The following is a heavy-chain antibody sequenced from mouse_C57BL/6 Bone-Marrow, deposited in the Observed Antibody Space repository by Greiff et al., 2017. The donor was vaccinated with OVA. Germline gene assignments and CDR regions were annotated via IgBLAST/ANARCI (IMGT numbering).Heavy chain of an antibody. CDR3: ARRPIYWYFDV. CDR1: GFTFSSYG. V-gene: IGHV5-6*01. J-gene: IGHJ1*03. Sequence: DVHLVESGGDLVKPGGSLKLSCAASGFTFSSYGMSWVRQTPDKRLEWVATISSGGSYTYYPDSVKGRFTISRDNAKNTLYLQMSSLKSEDTAMYYCARRPIYWYFDVWGTGTTVTVSS. CDR2: ISSGGSYT. D-gene: IGHD6-5*01.